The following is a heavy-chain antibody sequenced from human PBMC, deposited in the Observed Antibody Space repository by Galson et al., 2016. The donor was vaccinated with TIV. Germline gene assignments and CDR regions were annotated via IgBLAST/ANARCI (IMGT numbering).Heavy chain of an antibody. J-gene: IGHJ5*02. D-gene: IGHD3/OR15-3a*01. CDR2: ITGIFGVA. V-gene: IGHV1-69*13. Sequence: SVKVSCKASGVTFNSHAINWVRQAPGQGLEWMGGITGIFGVAKYAQKFQGRVTITADESTTTAYMELNSPISEDTAVYYCARGGGYSYDFRVWLDPWGQGTLVTVSS. CDR3: ARGGGYSYDFRVWLDP. CDR1: GVTFNSHA.